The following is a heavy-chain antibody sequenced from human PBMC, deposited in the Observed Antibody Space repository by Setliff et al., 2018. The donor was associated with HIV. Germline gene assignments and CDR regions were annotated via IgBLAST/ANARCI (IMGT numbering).Heavy chain of an antibody. D-gene: IGHD3-10*01. Sequence: SVKVSCKASGGTYSRNAISWVRQAPGQGLEWIGGITPIFGTPKYAQKFQGRVTITADESRSTAYLELSSLRSEDTAVYYCATAGEMATIGYSYYYMGVWGKGTTVTVSS. J-gene: IGHJ6*03. V-gene: IGHV1-69*13. CDR1: GGTYSRNA. CDR2: ITPIFGTP. CDR3: ATAGEMATIGYSYYYMGV.